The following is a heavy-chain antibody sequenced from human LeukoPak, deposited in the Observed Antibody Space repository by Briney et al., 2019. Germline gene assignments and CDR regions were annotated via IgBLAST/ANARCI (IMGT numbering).Heavy chain of an antibody. CDR3: AKRGYGDYYMDV. V-gene: IGHV3-48*03. D-gene: IGHD4-17*01. CDR2: ISSGGRTI. CDR1: GFTFSNYE. Sequence: GGSLRLSCAASGFTFSNYEMNWVRQAPGKGLEWVSYISSGGRTIYYADSVKGRFTISRDNSKNTLYLQMNSLRAEDTAIYYCAKRGYGDYYMDVWGKGTTVTISS. J-gene: IGHJ6*03.